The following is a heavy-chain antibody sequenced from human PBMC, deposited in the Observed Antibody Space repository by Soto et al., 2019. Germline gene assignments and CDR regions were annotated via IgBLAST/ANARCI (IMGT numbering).Heavy chain of an antibody. CDR1: GGTFSSYA. CDR2: IIPIFGTA. Sequence: ASVKVSCKASGGTFSSYAISWVRQAPGQGLEWMGGIIPIFGTANYAQKFQGRVTITADESTSTAYMELSSLRSEDTAVYYCATPSSDAGASIAAAGLTPTSDEYYYYYYGMDVWGQGTTVTVSS. D-gene: IGHD6-13*01. J-gene: IGHJ6*02. V-gene: IGHV1-69*13. CDR3: ATPSSDAGASIAAAGLTPTSDEYYYYYYGMDV.